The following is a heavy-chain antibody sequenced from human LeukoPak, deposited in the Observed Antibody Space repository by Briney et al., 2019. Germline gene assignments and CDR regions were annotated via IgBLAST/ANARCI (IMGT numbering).Heavy chain of an antibody. J-gene: IGHJ4*02. V-gene: IGHV1-69*04. D-gene: IGHD7-27*01. Sequence: ASVKVSCKASGYTFTGYYMHWVRQAPGQGLEWMGRIIPILGIANYAQKFQGRVTITADKSTSTAYMELSSLRSEDTAVYYCARGKLGKGYFDYWGQGTLVTVSS. CDR2: IIPILGIA. CDR1: GYTFTGYY. CDR3: ARGKLGKGYFDY.